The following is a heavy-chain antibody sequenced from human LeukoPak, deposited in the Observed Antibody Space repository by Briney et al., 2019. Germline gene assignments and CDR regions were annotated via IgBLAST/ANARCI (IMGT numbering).Heavy chain of an antibody. CDR1: GFTFSGHW. CDR3: ARARWYSCDY. D-gene: IGHD5-24*01. V-gene: IGHV3-74*01. CDR2: TNSDGSIT. Sequence: QAGGSLRLSCAVSGFTFSGHWMFWVRQAPGKGLAWVSSTNSDGSITGYPDYVKGRFTVSRDNAKNTLYLQMNSLRAEDTAVYYCARARWYSCDYWGQGTLVTVSS. J-gene: IGHJ4*02.